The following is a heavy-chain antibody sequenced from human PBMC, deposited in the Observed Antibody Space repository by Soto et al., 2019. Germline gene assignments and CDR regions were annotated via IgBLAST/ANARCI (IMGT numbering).Heavy chain of an antibody. J-gene: IGHJ6*02. D-gene: IGHD1-20*01. CDR2: INSDGSST. V-gene: IGHV3-74*01. Sequence: GGSLRLSCAASGFTFSSYWMHWVRQAPGKGLVWVSRINSDGSSTSYADSVKGRFTISRDNAKNTLYLQMNSLRAEDTAVYYCTREGYSYNWNDYYYGMDVWGQGTTVTVSS. CDR1: GFTFSSYW. CDR3: TREGYSYNWNDYYYGMDV.